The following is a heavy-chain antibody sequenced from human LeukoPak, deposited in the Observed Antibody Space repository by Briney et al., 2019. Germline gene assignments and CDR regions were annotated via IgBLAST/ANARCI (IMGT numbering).Heavy chain of an antibody. D-gene: IGHD3-22*01. J-gene: IGHJ3*02. CDR3: ARDMAGVIVVVRVLGAFDI. CDR2: ISSSSSYI. V-gene: IGHV3-21*01. CDR1: GFTFSSYS. Sequence: PGGSLRLSCAASGFTFSSYSMNWVRQAPGKGLEWVSSISSSSSYIYYADSVKGRFTISRDNAKNSLYLQMNSLRAEDTAVYYCARDMAGVIVVVRVLGAFDIWGQGTMVTVSS.